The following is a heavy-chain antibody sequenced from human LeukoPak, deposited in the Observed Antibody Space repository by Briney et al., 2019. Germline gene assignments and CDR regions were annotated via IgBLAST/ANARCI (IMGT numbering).Heavy chain of an antibody. Sequence: SETLPLTCAVYGGSFSGYYWTWIRQPPGKGLEWIGEVNHNGTPNYKASLRSRVTISVDTSKSQFSLKLKYVTAADTAVYYCTRGPMRGWFDPWGQGTLVTVSS. V-gene: IGHV4-34*01. CDR2: VNHNGTP. CDR1: GGSFSGYY. J-gene: IGHJ5*02. CDR3: TRGPMRGWFDP.